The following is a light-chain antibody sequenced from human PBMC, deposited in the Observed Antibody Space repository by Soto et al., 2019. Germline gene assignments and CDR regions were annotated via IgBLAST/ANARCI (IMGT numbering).Light chain of an antibody. V-gene: IGKV1-39*01. CDR3: QQTYSTPLT. Sequence: DIQMTQSPSSLSASVGDRVTITCRASQSISSYLNWYQQKPGKAPKLLIYAASSLQSGVPSRFSGSGSETHFTLTISSLQPEDFATYSCQQTYSTPLTFGPGTAVNIK. J-gene: IGKJ3*01. CDR2: AAS. CDR1: QSISSY.